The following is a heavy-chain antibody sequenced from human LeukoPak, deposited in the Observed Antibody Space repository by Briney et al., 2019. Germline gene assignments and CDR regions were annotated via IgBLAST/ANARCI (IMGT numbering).Heavy chain of an antibody. Sequence: GGSLRLSCAASGFTFSSYAMSWVRQAPGKGLEWVSAISGSGGSTYYADSVKGRFTIFRDNSKNTLYLQMNSLRAEDTAVYYCAKVGSGWYRGYFDYWGQGTLVTVSS. J-gene: IGHJ4*02. CDR2: ISGSGGST. CDR3: AKVGSGWYRGYFDY. CDR1: GFTFSSYA. D-gene: IGHD6-19*01. V-gene: IGHV3-23*01.